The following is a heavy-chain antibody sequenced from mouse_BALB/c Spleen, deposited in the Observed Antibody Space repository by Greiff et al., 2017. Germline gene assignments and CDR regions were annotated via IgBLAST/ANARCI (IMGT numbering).Heavy chain of an antibody. D-gene: IGHD4-1*01. CDR3: TRTGTLYWYFDV. Sequence: QVQLKQPGAELVRPGASVKLSCKASGYTFTSYWINWVKQRPGQGLEWIGNIYPSDSYTNYNQKFKDKATLTVDKSSSTAYMQLSSPTSEDSAVYYCTRTGTLYWYFDVWGAGTTVTVSS. CDR1: GYTFTSYW. CDR2: IYPSDSYT. J-gene: IGHJ1*01. V-gene: IGHV1-69*02.